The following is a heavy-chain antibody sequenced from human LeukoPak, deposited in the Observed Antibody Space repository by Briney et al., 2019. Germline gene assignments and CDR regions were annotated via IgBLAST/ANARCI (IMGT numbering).Heavy chain of an antibody. CDR1: GFTFSSYS. CDR2: ISISSSYI. J-gene: IGHJ4*02. D-gene: IGHD3-10*01. Sequence: GGSLRLSCAASGFTFSSYSMNWGRQAPGKGLEWVSSISISSSYIYYADSVKGRFTISRDNAKNSLYLQMNSLRAEDTAVYYCARDKLNYYGSGSYYAFDYWGQGTLVTVSS. V-gene: IGHV3-21*01. CDR3: ARDKLNYYGSGSYYAFDY.